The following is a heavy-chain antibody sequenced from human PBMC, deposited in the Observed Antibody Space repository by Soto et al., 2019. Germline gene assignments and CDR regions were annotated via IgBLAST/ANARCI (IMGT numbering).Heavy chain of an antibody. CDR2: INSDGSVS. V-gene: IGHV3-74*01. CDR1: GFTFGNYW. CDR3: ARGDCVGGTCYSLAGSFYYYMDV. Sequence: EVQLVESGGGLVQPGGSLRLSCAASGFTFGNYWMYWVRQAPGKGLVWVSRINSDGSVSSYEDSVKGRLTISRDNVKNTLYLQMDSLRVEDTAVYYCARGDCVGGTCYSLAGSFYYYMDVRGKGTTVTVFS. J-gene: IGHJ6*03. D-gene: IGHD2-15*01.